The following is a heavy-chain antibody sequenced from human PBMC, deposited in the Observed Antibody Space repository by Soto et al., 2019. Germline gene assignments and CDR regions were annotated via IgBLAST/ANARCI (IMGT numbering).Heavy chain of an antibody. V-gene: IGHV2-5*02. CDR1: GFSLTTRGVG. CDR2: IYWDDDK. D-gene: IGHD3-16*01. CDR3: AHIPNYYQYDWFDP. J-gene: IGHJ5*02. Sequence: QITLKESGPTLVKPTQPLTLTCTFSGFSLTTRGVGVGWISQPPGKALDCLALIYWDDDKRYSPSLQSRLSITKYTAKNQVVLTMTNVDPVDTATYYSAHIPNYYQYDWFDPWGQGTLVSVSS.